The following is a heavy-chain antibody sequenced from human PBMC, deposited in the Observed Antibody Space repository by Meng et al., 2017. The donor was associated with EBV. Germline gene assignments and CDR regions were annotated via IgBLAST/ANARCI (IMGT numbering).Heavy chain of an antibody. CDR3: ARGPYYYDSSGYSYGEFDP. Sequence: VDLVQCWAEVKKPGASVKVSCKASGYTFTSYDINWVRQATGQGLEWMGWMNPNSGNTGYAQKFQGRVTMTRNTSISTAYMELSSLRSEDTAVYYCARGPYYYDSSGYSYGEFDPWGQGTLVTVSS. CDR1: GYTFTSYD. J-gene: IGHJ5*02. V-gene: IGHV1-8*01. CDR2: MNPNSGNT. D-gene: IGHD3-22*01.